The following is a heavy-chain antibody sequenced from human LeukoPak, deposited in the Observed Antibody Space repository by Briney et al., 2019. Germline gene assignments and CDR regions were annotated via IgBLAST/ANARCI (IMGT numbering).Heavy chain of an antibody. Sequence: ASVKVSCKASGGTFSSYAISWARQAPGQGLEWMGGIIPIFGTANYAQKFQGRVTITADESTSTAYMELSSLRSEDTAVYYCARGSYYDFWSGPIIRPYYFDYWGQGTLVTVSS. CDR3: ARGSYYDFWSGPIIRPYYFDY. D-gene: IGHD3-3*01. CDR2: IIPIFGTA. CDR1: GGTFSSYA. J-gene: IGHJ4*02. V-gene: IGHV1-69*13.